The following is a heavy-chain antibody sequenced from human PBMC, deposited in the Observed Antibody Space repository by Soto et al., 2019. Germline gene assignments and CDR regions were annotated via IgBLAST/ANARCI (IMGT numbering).Heavy chain of an antibody. CDR3: ARGNCSGDTCFFGGTH. CDR1: GFTFSDHW. J-gene: IGHJ4*02. V-gene: IGHV3-74*01. CDR2: INSGGSRT. Sequence: EVQLAESGGVLVQPGGSLRLSCVASGFTFSDHWMHWVRQAPGKGLVWVSRINSGGSRTNYADSVKGRFTISRDNANNTRYLEMNSLSLEDTAVYYCARGNCSGDTCFFGGTHWGRGTLVTVSS. D-gene: IGHD2-21*02.